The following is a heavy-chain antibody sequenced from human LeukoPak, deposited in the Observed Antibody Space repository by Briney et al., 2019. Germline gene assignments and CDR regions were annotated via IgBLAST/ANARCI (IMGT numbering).Heavy chain of an antibody. J-gene: IGHJ5*02. CDR1: GGSFSDYS. CDR2: INHSGSA. D-gene: IGHD3-10*01. Sequence: PSETPSLSCTVSGGSFSDYSWSWIRQPPGKGLEWIGEINHSGSANYNPSLKSGVTISVDTSKNQFSLKLSSVTAADTAVYYCARTRISMVRGVIRCWFDPWGQGTQVTVSS. CDR3: ARTRISMVRGVIRCWFDP. V-gene: IGHV4-34*01.